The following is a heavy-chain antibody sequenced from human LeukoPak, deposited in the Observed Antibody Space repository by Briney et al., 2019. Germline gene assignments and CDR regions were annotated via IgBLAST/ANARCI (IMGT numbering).Heavy chain of an antibody. J-gene: IGHJ5*02. V-gene: IGHV1-2*02. CDR3: ARDHEGVVVPAAISNWFDP. D-gene: IGHD2-2*02. Sequence: ASVKASCKASGYTFTGYYMHWVRQAPGQGLEWMGWINPNSGGTNYAQKFQGRVTMTRDTSISTAYMELSRLRSDDTAVYYCARDHEGVVVPAAISNWFDPWGQGTLVTVSS. CDR1: GYTFTGYY. CDR2: INPNSGGT.